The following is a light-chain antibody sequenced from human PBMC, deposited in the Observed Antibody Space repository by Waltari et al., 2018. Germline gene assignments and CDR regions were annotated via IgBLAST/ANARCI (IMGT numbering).Light chain of an antibody. J-gene: IGLJ2*01. CDR3: SSYTSSSTVV. Sequence: QSALTQPASVSGSPGPSSTISRTGTSSDVGGYNYVSWYQQPPGQAPQLMISDFINRPSGVSNRFSGSKSGNTASLTISGLQAEDEADYYCSSYTSSSTVVFGGGTKLTVL. V-gene: IGLV2-14*03. CDR1: SSDVGGYNY. CDR2: DFI.